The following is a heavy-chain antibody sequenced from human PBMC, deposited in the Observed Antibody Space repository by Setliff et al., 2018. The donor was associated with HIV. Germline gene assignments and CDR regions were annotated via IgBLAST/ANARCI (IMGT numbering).Heavy chain of an antibody. J-gene: IGHJ2*01. CDR2: IDYSGST. Sequence: SETLSLTCTVSGYSISSSNWWGWIRQTPGKGLEWIGYIDYSGSTYYNPSLESRVTMSVDTSMNQFSLKLTSVTAVDTAAYYCARAAYSGTYVWEPATDLWGRGTLVTVSS. CDR1: GYSISSSNW. V-gene: IGHV4-28*03. D-gene: IGHD1-26*01. CDR3: ARAAYSGTYVWEPATDL.